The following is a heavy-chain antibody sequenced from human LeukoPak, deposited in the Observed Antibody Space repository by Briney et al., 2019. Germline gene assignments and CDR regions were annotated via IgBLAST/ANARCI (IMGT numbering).Heavy chain of an antibody. Sequence: GGSLRLSCEASGFTFSDYYMSWIRQSPGKGLEWVSYISSYTNYADSVKGRFTISRDNAKNSLYLQMNSLRAEDTAVYYCARDNTGAMDVWGQGTTVTVSS. D-gene: IGHD4/OR15-4a*01. V-gene: IGHV3-11*05. J-gene: IGHJ6*02. CDR1: GFTFSDYY. CDR2: ISSYT. CDR3: ARDNTGAMDV.